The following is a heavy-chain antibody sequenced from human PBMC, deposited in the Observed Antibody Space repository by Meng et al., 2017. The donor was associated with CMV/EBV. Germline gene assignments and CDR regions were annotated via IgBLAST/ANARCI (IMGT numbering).Heavy chain of an antibody. CDR3: AKDVRGRMSFYGVDV. CDR1: GFNFDLYT. D-gene: IGHD3-10*01. Sequence: GGSLRLSCAASGFNFDLYTMHWTRQVPGKGLEWVSLITSNGGSTNYADSVKGRFTISRDNSKTSLHLQVNSLRSEDTAVYYCAKDVRGRMSFYGVDVWGQGTTVTVSS. CDR2: ITSNGGST. V-gene: IGHV3-43*01. J-gene: IGHJ6*02.